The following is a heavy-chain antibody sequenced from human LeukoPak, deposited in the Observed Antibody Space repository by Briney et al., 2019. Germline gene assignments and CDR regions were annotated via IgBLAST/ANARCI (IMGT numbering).Heavy chain of an antibody. V-gene: IGHV3-20*04. D-gene: IGHD5-18*01. J-gene: IGHJ3*02. CDR2: INWNGGST. CDR3: ARFSGLPGYSYGTDAFDI. Sequence: PGGSLRLSCAASGFTFDDYGMSWVRQAPGKGLEWVSGINWNGGSTGYADSVKGRFTISRDNAKNSLYLQMNSLRAEDTALYYCARFSGLPGYSYGTDAFDIWGQGTMVTVSS. CDR1: GFTFDDYG.